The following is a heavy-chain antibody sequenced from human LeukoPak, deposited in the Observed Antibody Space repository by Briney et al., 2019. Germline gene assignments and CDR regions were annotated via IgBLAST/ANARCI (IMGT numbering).Heavy chain of an antibody. J-gene: IGHJ4*02. V-gene: IGHV4-34*01. Sequence: KPSETLSLTCAVYGGSFSGYYWSWIRQPPGKGLEWIGEINHSGSTNYNPSLKSRVTISVDTSKNQFSLKLSSVTAADTAVYYCATRRYCSSTSCYLKPNYFDYWGRGTLVTVSS. D-gene: IGHD2-2*01. CDR2: INHSGST. CDR3: ATRRYCSSTSCYLKPNYFDY. CDR1: GGSFSGYY.